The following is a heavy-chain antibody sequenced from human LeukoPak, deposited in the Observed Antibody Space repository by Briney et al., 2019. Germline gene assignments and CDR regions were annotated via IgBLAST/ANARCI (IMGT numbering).Heavy chain of an antibody. D-gene: IGHD2-2*02. CDR2: INANNGDT. Sequence: ASVKVSCKASGYTFTDYYIHWVRQAPGQGLDWMGRINANNGDTKYAQKFQGRVTMTRDTSINTAYMDLASLRSDDSAIYYCARVSPIYQLFFWFDPWGQGTLVTVSS. V-gene: IGHV1-2*06. J-gene: IGHJ5*02. CDR1: GYTFTDYY. CDR3: ARVSPIYQLFFWFDP.